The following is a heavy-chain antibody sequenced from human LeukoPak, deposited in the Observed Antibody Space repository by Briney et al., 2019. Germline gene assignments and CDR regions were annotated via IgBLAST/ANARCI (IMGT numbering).Heavy chain of an antibody. J-gene: IGHJ4*02. CDR2: FDPEDGET. CDR3: ATCNPYYYGSRNLKELDY. Sequence: ASVKVSCEVSGYTLTELSMHWVRQAPGKGLEWMGGFDPEDGETIYAQKFQGRVTMTEDTSTDTAYMELSSLRSEDTAVYYCATCNPYYYGSRNLKELDYWGQGTLVTVSS. CDR1: GYTLTELS. D-gene: IGHD3-10*01. V-gene: IGHV1-24*01.